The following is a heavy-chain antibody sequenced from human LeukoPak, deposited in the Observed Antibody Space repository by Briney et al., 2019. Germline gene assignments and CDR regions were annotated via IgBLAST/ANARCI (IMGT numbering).Heavy chain of an antibody. Sequence: SQTLSLTCAISGDSVSSNSAAWNWIRQSPSRGLEWLGRTYYRSKWYSYCAPSVKSRITINPDTSKNQLSLQLKSVTPEDTAVYYCARMVGLVSDYWGQGTLVTVSS. J-gene: IGHJ4*02. D-gene: IGHD3-10*01. CDR1: GDSVSSNSAA. CDR2: TYYRSKWYS. CDR3: ARMVGLVSDY. V-gene: IGHV6-1*01.